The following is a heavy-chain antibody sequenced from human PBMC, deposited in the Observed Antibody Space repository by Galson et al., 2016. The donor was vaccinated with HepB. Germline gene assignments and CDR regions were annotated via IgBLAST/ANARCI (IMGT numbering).Heavy chain of an antibody. Sequence: SLKLSCAASGFTFSSYSMNWVRQAPGRGLEWVSSISRTSTYMYYADSVKGRFTISRDNAKNSHYLQMNSLRAEDTAVNYCARDPGIAASNRVGENAFNIWRQGTMVTVSS. CDR3: ARDPGIAASNRVGENAFNI. CDR1: GFTFSSYS. D-gene: IGHD6-13*01. J-gene: IGHJ3*02. CDR2: ISRTSTYM. V-gene: IGHV3-21*01.